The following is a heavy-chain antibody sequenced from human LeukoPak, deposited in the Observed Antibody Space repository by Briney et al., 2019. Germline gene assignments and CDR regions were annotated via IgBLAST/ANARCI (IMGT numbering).Heavy chain of an antibody. D-gene: IGHD2-15*01. CDR1: GGSISSSNW. J-gene: IGHJ4*02. CDR3: ARESIVVVAALYYFDY. CDR2: IYHSGST. Sequence: PSGTLSLTCAVSGGSISSSNWWSWVRQPPGKGLEWIGEIYHSGSTNYNPSLKSRVTISVDKSKNQFSLKLSSVTAADTAVYYCARESIVVVAALYYFDYWGQGTLVTVSS. V-gene: IGHV4-4*02.